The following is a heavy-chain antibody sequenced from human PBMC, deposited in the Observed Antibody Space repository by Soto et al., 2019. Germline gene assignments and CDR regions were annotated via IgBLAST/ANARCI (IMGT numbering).Heavy chain of an antibody. CDR3: ARFNSGTYSHDY. J-gene: IGHJ4*02. CDR1: VVTFSSYA. Sequence: VGSLSLSCTDSVVTFSSYAMSWFCQAPGKGLEWVSAISGSGGSTYYADSVKGRFTISRDNSKNTLYLQMNSLRAEDTAVYYCARFNSGTYSHDYWGQGTLVTVSS. V-gene: IGHV3-23*01. CDR2: ISGSGGST. D-gene: IGHD1-26*01.